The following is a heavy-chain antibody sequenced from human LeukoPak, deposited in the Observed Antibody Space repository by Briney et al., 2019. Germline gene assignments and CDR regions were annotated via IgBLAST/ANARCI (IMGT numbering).Heavy chain of an antibody. CDR3: ARGRDEIDY. CDR2: INPNSGDS. V-gene: IGHV1-2*02. J-gene: IGHJ4*02. CDR1: GYTFTGYY. Sequence: ASVKLSCKASGYTFTGYYMHWVRQAPGQGLEWMGWINPNSGDSNIAQNFQIRVTMTRDKSISTIYMELRRLRFDDTAVYYCARGRDEIDYWGQGTLVTVSS. D-gene: IGHD3-10*01.